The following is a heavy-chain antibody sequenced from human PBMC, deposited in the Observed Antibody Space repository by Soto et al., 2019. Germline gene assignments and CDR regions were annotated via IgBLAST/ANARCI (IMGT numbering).Heavy chain of an antibody. D-gene: IGHD2-2*01. CDR3: ATRYCSSTSSPDTYYYYYMDV. J-gene: IGHJ6*03. CDR1: GGSISSYY. CDR2: IYYSGST. V-gene: IGHV4-59*01. Sequence: QVQLQESGPGLVKPSETLSLTCTVSGGSISSYYWSWIRQPPGKGLEWIGSIYYSGSTNYNPSLKSRVTISVYTSKNHFSLKLSSVTAADTAVYYCATRYCSSTSSPDTYYYYYMDVWCKGTTVTVSS.